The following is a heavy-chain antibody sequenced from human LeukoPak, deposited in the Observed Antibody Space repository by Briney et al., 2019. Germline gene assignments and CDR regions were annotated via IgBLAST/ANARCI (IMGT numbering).Heavy chain of an antibody. CDR3: AKQGYDILTGYPVGRDY. V-gene: IGHV3-23*01. Sequence: PGGSLRLSCAASGFTFSSYAMSWVRQAPGKGLEWVSAISGSGGSTYYADSVKGRFTISRDNSKNTLHLQMNSLRAEDTAVYYCAKQGYDILTGYPVGRDYWGQGTLVTVSS. J-gene: IGHJ4*02. CDR1: GFTFSSYA. D-gene: IGHD3-9*01. CDR2: ISGSGGST.